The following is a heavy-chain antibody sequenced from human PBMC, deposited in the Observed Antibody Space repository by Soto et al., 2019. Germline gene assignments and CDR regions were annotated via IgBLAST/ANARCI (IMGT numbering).Heavy chain of an antibody. CDR1: GYTFSAYT. V-gene: IGHV1-3*01. CDR3: TRDASRDSSARGWFDP. Sequence: ASVKVSCKATGYTFSAYTMNWVRQAPGQSLEWMGWINAGSGNTKYSQNFQGRVSITRDTSASTVYMELTGLTSEDTAVYYCTRDASRDSSARGWFDPWGPGTLVTVSS. J-gene: IGHJ5*02. CDR2: INAGSGNT. D-gene: IGHD6-13*01.